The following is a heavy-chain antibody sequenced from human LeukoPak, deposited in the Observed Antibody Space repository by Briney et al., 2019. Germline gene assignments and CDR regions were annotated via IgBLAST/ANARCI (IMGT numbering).Heavy chain of an antibody. J-gene: IGHJ5*02. Sequence: GGSLRHSCAASGFTFSDYYMSWIRQAPGKGLEWVSYISSSGSTIYYADSVKGRFTISRDNAKNSLYLQMNSLRAEDTAVYYCARPREDYYDSSGYLNWFDPWGQGTLVTVSS. CDR3: ARPREDYYDSSGYLNWFDP. CDR1: GFTFSDYY. CDR2: ISSSGSTI. D-gene: IGHD3-22*01. V-gene: IGHV3-11*04.